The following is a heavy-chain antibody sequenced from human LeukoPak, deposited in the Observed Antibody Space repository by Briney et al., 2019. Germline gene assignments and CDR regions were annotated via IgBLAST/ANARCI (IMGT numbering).Heavy chain of an antibody. V-gene: IGHV4-38-2*02. CDR2: IYYSGST. CDR1: GYSISSGYY. D-gene: IGHD1-26*01. CDR3: ARYSGSYLEGYYFDY. Sequence: SETLSLTCTVSGYSISSGYYWSWIRQPPGKGLEWIGYIYYSGSTNYNPSLKSRVTISVDTSKNQFSLKLSSVTAADTAVYYCARYSGSYLEGYYFDYWGQGTLVTVSS. J-gene: IGHJ4*02.